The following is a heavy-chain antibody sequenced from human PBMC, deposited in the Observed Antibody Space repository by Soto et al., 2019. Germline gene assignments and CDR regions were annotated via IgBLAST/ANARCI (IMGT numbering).Heavy chain of an antibody. D-gene: IGHD5-18*01. V-gene: IGHV3-53*01. J-gene: IGHJ4*02. Sequence: EVQLVESGGGLIQPGGSLRLSCAASGFTVSSNYMSWVRQAPGKGLEWVSVIYSGGSTYYADSVKGRFTISRDNSKNTLYLQMNSLRAEDTAVYYCAKVSWIQLWFFDYWGQGTLFTVSS. CDR1: GFTVSSNY. CDR2: IYSGGST. CDR3: AKVSWIQLWFFDY.